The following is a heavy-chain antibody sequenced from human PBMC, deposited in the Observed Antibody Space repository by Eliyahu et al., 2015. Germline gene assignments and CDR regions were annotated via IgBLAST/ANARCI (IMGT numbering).Heavy chain of an antibody. V-gene: IGHV4-34*02. CDR3: TRGKSPRGDY. CDR2: IDHTGKS. Sequence: QVQLQQWGAGLLEPSETLSLTCGVYGGSISRYYWNWIRQSPGKALEWIGEIDHTGKSNYSPSLKSRVTMSVDTSKNQVSLKLISVTAADTAVYYCTRGKSPRGDYWGQGTLVTVSS. CDR1: GGSISRYY. J-gene: IGHJ4*02.